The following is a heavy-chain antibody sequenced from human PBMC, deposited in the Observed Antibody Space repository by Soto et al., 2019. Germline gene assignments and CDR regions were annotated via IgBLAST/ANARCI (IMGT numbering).Heavy chain of an antibody. CDR2: IIPIFGTA. CDR3: ALWGFRDGHNSTYNSYVMDV. V-gene: IGHV1-69*01. D-gene: IGHD1-1*01. J-gene: IGHJ6*02. CDR1: GGTFNSYA. Sequence: QVQLVQSGAELKKPGSSVKVSCKASGGTFNSYAISWVRQAPGQGLEWMGGIIPIFGTAKNAQKFQGRVAINADESTSAAYMELRSLRSADTAVYYCALWGFRDGHNSTYNSYVMDVWGQGTTVTVSS.